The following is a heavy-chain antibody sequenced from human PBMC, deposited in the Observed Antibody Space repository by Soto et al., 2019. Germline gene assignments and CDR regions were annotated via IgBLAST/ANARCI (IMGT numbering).Heavy chain of an antibody. CDR2: MNPNSGNT. Sequence: ASVKVSCKASGYTFTSYDINWVRQATGQGLEWMGWMNPNSGNTGYAQKFQGRVTMTRNTSISTAYMELSSLRSEDTAVYYCARGLPQYDDCWSGYSHDAFDIWGQGTMVTVTS. CDR1: GYTFTSYD. J-gene: IGHJ3*02. D-gene: IGHD3-3*01. CDR3: ARGLPQYDDCWSGYSHDAFDI. V-gene: IGHV1-8*01.